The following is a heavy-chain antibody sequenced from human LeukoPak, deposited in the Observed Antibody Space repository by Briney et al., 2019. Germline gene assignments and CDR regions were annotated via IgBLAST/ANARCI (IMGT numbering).Heavy chain of an antibody. CDR2: IGSNISAM. J-gene: IGHJ4*02. CDR3: ARSFYYYDSDY. Sequence: GGSLRLSCAASGFTFSDYSMNWVRQAPGKGLEWVSYIGSNISAMYYADSVRGRFTISRDNAKSSLYLQMNSLRAEDTAVYYCARSFYYYDSDYWGQGTLVTVSS. V-gene: IGHV3-48*04. CDR1: GFTFSDYS. D-gene: IGHD3-22*01.